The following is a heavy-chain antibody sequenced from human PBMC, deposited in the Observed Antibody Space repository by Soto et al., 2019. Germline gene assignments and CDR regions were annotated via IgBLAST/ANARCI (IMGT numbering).Heavy chain of an antibody. CDR1: GFTFSSYG. CDR2: ISYDGSNK. Sequence: QVQLVESGGGVVQPGRSLRLSCAASGFTFSSYGMHWVRQAPGKGLEWVAVISYDGSNKYYADSVNGRFTISRDNSKNTLYLQMNSLRTEDTAVYYCAKDLDDYGDYGSLGYWGQGTLVTVSS. D-gene: IGHD4-17*01. V-gene: IGHV3-30*18. CDR3: AKDLDDYGDYGSLGY. J-gene: IGHJ4*02.